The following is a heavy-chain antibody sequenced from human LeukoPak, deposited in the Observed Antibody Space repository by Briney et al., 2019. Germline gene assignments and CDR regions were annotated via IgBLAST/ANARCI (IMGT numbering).Heavy chain of an antibody. Sequence: PGRSLRLSCAASGFTFSSYGMRWVRQAPGKGLEWVAVISYDGSNKYYADSVKGRFTISRDNSKNTLYLQMNSLRAEDTAVYYCAKDWEGEAAAGIFDYWGQGTLVTVSS. J-gene: IGHJ4*02. D-gene: IGHD6-13*01. CDR2: ISYDGSNK. CDR3: AKDWEGEAAAGIFDY. CDR1: GFTFSSYG. V-gene: IGHV3-30*18.